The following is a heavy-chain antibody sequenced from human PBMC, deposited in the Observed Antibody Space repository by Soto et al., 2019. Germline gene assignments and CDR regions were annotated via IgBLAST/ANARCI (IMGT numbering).Heavy chain of an antibody. D-gene: IGHD3-22*01. V-gene: IGHV4-34*01. Sequence: PSETLSLTCAVYGGSFSGYYWSWIRQPPGKGLEWIGEINHSGSTNYNPSLKSRVTISVDTSKNQFSLKLSSVTAADTAVYYCARGKWLLTPLFDYWGQGTLVTVSS. CDR3: ARGKWLLTPLFDY. CDR1: GGSFSGYY. J-gene: IGHJ4*02. CDR2: INHSGST.